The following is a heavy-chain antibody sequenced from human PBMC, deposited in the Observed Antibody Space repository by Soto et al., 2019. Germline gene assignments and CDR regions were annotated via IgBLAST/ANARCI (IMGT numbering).Heavy chain of an antibody. CDR3: ARGRTTMNVSFSYRGGNWFDP. Sequence: PSETLSLTCSVSGGSISSTGYYWVWIRLPPGKGLEWIGSIYNSGSTYYDPSLKSRVTISVDTSKNLFSLRLSSVTAADTAVDYCARGRTTMNVSFSYRGGNWFDPWGQGTLVTVSS. D-gene: IGHD3-22*01. V-gene: IGHV4-39*01. J-gene: IGHJ5*02. CDR1: GGSISSTGYY. CDR2: IYNSGST.